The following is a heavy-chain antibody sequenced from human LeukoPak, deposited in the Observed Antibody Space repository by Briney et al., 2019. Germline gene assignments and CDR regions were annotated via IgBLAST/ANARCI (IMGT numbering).Heavy chain of an antibody. CDR3: AKDPQPTMVRGVSDYFDY. J-gene: IGHJ4*02. D-gene: IGHD3-10*01. V-gene: IGHV3-30*18. Sequence: GGSLRLSCAASGFTFSSYGMHWVRQAPGKGLEWVAVISYDGSNKYYADSMKGRFTISRDNSKNTLYLQMNSLRAEDTAVYYCAKDPQPTMVRGVSDYFDYWGQGTLVTVSS. CDR1: GFTFSSYG. CDR2: ISYDGSNK.